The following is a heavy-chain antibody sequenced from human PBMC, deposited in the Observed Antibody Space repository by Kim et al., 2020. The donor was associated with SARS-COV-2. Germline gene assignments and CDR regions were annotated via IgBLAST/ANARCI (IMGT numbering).Heavy chain of an antibody. V-gene: IGHV3-7*03. CDR2: IKQDGSEK. D-gene: IGHD3-10*01. Sequence: GGSLRLSCAASGFTFSSYWMSWVRQAPGKGLEWVANIKQDGSEKYYVDSVKGRFTISRDNAKNSLYLQMNSLRAEDTAVYYCARDIYTAMVRVFDYWGQGTLVTVSS. CDR3: ARDIYTAMVRVFDY. CDR1: GFTFSSYW. J-gene: IGHJ4*02.